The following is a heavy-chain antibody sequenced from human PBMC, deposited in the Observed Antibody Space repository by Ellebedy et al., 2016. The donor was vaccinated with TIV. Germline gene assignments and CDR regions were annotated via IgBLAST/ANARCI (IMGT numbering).Heavy chain of an antibody. CDR1: GGTFRTYT. V-gene: IGHV1-69*13. CDR2: ILPISPTL. D-gene: IGHD4-11*01. Sequence: ASVKVSCKASGGTFRTYTVTWVRQAPGQGLEWVGGILPISPTLNYAQKFQGRVTITADESANIVYMELSSLSSDDTAVYYCARGKDSGNYVGWFDPWGQGTLVTVSS. J-gene: IGHJ5*02. CDR3: ARGKDSGNYVGWFDP.